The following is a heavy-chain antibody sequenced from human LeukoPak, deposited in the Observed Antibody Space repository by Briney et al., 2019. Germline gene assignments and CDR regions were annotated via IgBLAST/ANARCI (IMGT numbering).Heavy chain of an antibody. V-gene: IGHV1-69*13. Sequence: GASVKVSCKASGGTFSSYAISWVRQAPGQGLEWMGGIIPIFGTANYAQKFQGRVTITADESTSTAYMELSSLRSEDTAVYYCVFKSKAYDSDCWGQGTLVPVSS. CDR3: VFKSKAYDSDC. J-gene: IGHJ4*01. D-gene: IGHD3-16*01. CDR2: IIPIFGTA. CDR1: GGTFSSYA.